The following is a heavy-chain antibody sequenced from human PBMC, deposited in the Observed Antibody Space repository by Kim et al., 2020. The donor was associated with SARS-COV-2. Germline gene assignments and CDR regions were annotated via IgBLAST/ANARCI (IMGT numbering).Heavy chain of an antibody. V-gene: IGHV4-59*08. CDR3: ARHGAAAGYWYFDL. Sequence: TPSLNSRVTSSVDASKNQFSLKLSSVTAADAAVYYCARHGAAAGYWYFDLWGRGALVTVSS. D-gene: IGHD6-13*01. J-gene: IGHJ2*01.